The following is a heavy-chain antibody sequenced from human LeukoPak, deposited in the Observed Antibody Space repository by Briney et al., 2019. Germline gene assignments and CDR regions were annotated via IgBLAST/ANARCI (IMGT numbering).Heavy chain of an antibody. Sequence: GSLRLSCAASGFTFSDYYMSWIRQAPGKGLEWVSYISSSGSTIYYADSGKGRFTISRDNAKNSLYLQMNSLRAEDTAVYYCAKGLGYYASGTYYNRIPDPWGQGTLVTVSS. CDR3: AKGLGYYASGTYYNRIPDP. V-gene: IGHV3-11*01. CDR2: ISSSGSTI. CDR1: GFTFSDYY. J-gene: IGHJ5*02. D-gene: IGHD3-10*01.